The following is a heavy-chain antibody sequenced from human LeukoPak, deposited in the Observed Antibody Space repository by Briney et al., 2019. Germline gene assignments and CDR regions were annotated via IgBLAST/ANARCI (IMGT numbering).Heavy chain of an antibody. CDR3: ARRRTDDYYDSSGYYYPHDAFDI. CDR2: IKQDESER. D-gene: IGHD3-22*01. CDR1: GFTFNTYW. Sequence: GGSLRLSCAASGFTFNTYWMSWVRQAPGKGLEWVANIKQDESERFYVDSVKGRFAISRDNAKNSLYLQMNSLRVEDTAVYYCARRRTDDYYDSSGYYYPHDAFDIWGQGTMVTVSS. V-gene: IGHV3-7*01. J-gene: IGHJ3*02.